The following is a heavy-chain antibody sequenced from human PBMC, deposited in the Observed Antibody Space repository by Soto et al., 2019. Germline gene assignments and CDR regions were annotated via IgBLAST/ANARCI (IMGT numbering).Heavy chain of an antibody. Sequence: SETLSLTCAVYGGSFSGYYWSWIRQPPGKGLEWIGEINHSGSTNYNPSLKSRVTISVDTSKNQFSLKLSSVTAADTAVYYCARGYPMIVVVIPRLFAPCGQGTLVPVSS. J-gene: IGHJ5*02. D-gene: IGHD3-22*01. CDR3: ARGYPMIVVVIPRLFAP. CDR2: INHSGST. CDR1: GGSFSGYY. V-gene: IGHV4-34*01.